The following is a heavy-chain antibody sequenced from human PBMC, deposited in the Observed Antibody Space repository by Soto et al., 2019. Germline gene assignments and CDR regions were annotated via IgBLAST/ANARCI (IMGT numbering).Heavy chain of an antibody. J-gene: IGHJ5*02. D-gene: IGHD2-2*01. CDR2: ISSSSSYI. CDR3: ARSDCTSTSCYVVGFAP. V-gene: IGHV3-21*01. CDR1: GFSFSNYG. Sequence: EVQLVESGGGLVKPGGSLRLSCAASGFSFSNYGMNWVRQAPGKGLEWVSSISSSSSYISYADSVKGRFTISRDNAKNSVHLQMNSLRAEDTAVYYWARSDCTSTSCYVVGFAPGGQGTLVTVSS.